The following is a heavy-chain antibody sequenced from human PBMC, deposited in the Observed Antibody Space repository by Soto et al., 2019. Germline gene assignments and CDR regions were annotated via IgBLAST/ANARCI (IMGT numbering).Heavy chain of an antibody. Sequence: PGGSPRLSCAASGFTFSSYARHWVRQAPGKGLEWVAVISYDGSNKYYADSVKGRFTISRDNSKNTLYLQMNSLRAEDTAVYYCARDPPTVRSTYFDYWGQGTLVTVSS. CDR3: ARDPPTVRSTYFDY. D-gene: IGHD4-17*01. CDR2: ISYDGSNK. J-gene: IGHJ4*02. V-gene: IGHV3-30-3*01. CDR1: GFTFSSYA.